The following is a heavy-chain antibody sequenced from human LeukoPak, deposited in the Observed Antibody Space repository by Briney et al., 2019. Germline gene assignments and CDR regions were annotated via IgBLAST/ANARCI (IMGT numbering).Heavy chain of an antibody. Sequence: PGGSLRLSCAASGFTFSSYSMNWVRQAPGKGLEWVSYISSSSSTIYYADSVKGRFTISRDNAKNSLYLQMNSLRDEDTAVYYCATQNLVHRAYYFDYRGQGTLVTVSS. J-gene: IGHJ4*02. CDR3: ATQNLVHRAYYFDY. CDR1: GFTFSSYS. D-gene: IGHD6-6*01. CDR2: ISSSSSTI. V-gene: IGHV3-48*02.